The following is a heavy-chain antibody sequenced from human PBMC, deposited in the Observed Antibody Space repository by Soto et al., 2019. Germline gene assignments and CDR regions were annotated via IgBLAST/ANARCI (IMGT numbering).Heavy chain of an antibody. CDR2: IYYSGST. D-gene: IGHD6-6*01. J-gene: IGHJ4*02. CDR3: ATWVEYSSSALYFDY. Sequence: QVQLQESGPGLVKPSQTLSLTCTVSGGSISSGGHYWSWIRQHPGKGLEWIGYIYYSGSTYYSPSLAGRVTISIDTSKNQFSLKLSSVTAADTAVYYCATWVEYSSSALYFDYWGQGALVTVSS. V-gene: IGHV4-31*03. CDR1: GGSISSGGHY.